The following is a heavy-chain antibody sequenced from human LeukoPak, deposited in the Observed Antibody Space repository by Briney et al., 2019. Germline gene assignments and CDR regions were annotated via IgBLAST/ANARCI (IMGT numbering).Heavy chain of an antibody. J-gene: IGHJ4*02. CDR2: IYENGGTT. CDR3: AKDFRIGYSAHFDY. D-gene: IGHD2-21*01. CDR1: GFTFRSHA. V-gene: IGHV3-23*01. Sequence: GGSLRLSCVGSGFTFRSHAMSWVRQAPEKGPEFVSGIYENGGTTYYADSVKGRFSISRDNSKNTLYLQMDSLRGEDTAVYYCAKDFRIGYSAHFDYWGQGALVTVSS.